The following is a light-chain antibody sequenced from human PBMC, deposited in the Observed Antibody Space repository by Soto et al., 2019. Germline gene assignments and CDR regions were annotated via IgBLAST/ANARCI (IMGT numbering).Light chain of an antibody. J-gene: IGKJ1*01. V-gene: IGKV3-20*01. Sequence: EIVLTQSAGSLSLSPGERATLSCRASQSVSSYLAWYQQKPGQAPRLLIYGASSRATGIPDRFSGSGSGTDFTLTISRLEPEDVAVYYCQQYGRPSRTFGQGTKVEIK. CDR3: QQYGRPSRT. CDR2: GAS. CDR1: QSVSSY.